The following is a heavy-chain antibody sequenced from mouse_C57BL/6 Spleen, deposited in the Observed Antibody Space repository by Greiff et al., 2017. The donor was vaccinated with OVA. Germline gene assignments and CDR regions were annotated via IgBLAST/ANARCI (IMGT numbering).Heavy chain of an antibody. V-gene: IGHV1-80*01. CDR1: GYAFSSYW. J-gene: IGHJ1*03. Sequence: QVQLQQSGAELVKPGASVKISCKASGYAFSSYWMNWVKQRPGKGLEWIGQIYPGDGDTNYNGKFKGKATLTADKSSSTAYMQLSSLTSEDSAVYFCARSPITTVVARHFDVWGTGTTVTVSS. D-gene: IGHD1-1*01. CDR2: IYPGDGDT. CDR3: ARSPITTVVARHFDV.